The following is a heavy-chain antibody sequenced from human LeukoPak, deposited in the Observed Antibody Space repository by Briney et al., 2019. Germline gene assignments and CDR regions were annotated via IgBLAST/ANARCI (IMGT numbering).Heavy chain of an antibody. V-gene: IGHV4-59*01. Sequence: SETLSLTCTVSGGSISSYYWSWIRQPPGKGLEWIACISYSGSTNYNPSLKSRVIISQDRSKNQCSLKLSSVTAADAAVYYCARLAARRGYYYSGMDVWGQGTTVTVSS. D-gene: IGHD3-10*01. CDR1: GGSISSYY. J-gene: IGHJ6*02. CDR3: ARLAARRGYYYSGMDV. CDR2: ISYSGST.